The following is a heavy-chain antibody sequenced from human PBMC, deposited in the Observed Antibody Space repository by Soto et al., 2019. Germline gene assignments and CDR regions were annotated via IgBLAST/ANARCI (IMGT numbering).Heavy chain of an antibody. V-gene: IGHV4-59*12. Sequence: PSETLSLTCTVSGGSLSSYYWTWIRQSPGKGLEWIGSVYFSGSTTYNPSPKSRVTMSVDASKRQFFLRLKSLTAADTAVYYCAREPDGGYLDYWGQGALVTVSS. CDR2: VYFSGST. CDR1: GGSLSSYY. J-gene: IGHJ4*02. CDR3: AREPDGGYLDY. D-gene: IGHD2-2*01.